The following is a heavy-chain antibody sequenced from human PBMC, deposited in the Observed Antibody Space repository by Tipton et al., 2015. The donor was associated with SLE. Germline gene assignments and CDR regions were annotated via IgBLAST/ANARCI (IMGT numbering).Heavy chain of an antibody. CDR2: ISYDGSNK. CDR1: GFTFSNYA. V-gene: IGHV3-30*04. D-gene: IGHD1-26*01. Sequence: QVQLVQSGGGVVQPGRSLRLSCAASGFTFSNYAMHWVRQAPGKGLEWVAVISYDGSNKQCADSVKGRFTISRDNSKNTLYLQMNSLRTEDTAVYYCAREREVGATGFDCWGQGTLVTVSS. J-gene: IGHJ4*02. CDR3: AREREVGATGFDC.